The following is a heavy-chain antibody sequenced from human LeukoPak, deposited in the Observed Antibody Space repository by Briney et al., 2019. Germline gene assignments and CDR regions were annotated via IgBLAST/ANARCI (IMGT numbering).Heavy chain of an antibody. CDR1: GFTFSKYY. V-gene: IGHV4-39*07. CDR3: AREAAGTKSHYYFDY. Sequence: GSLRLSCAASGFTFSKYYMNWIRQPPGKGLEWIGSIYYSGSTYYNPSLKSRVTISVDTSKNQFSLKLSSVTAADTAVYYCAREAAGTKSHYYFDYWGQGTLVTVSS. J-gene: IGHJ4*02. CDR2: IYYSGST. D-gene: IGHD1-7*01.